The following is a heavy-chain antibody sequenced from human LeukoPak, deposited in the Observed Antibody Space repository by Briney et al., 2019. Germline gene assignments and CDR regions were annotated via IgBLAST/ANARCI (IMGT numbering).Heavy chain of an antibody. Sequence: GGSLRLSCAASGFTFSSYSMNWVRQAPGKGLEWVSSISSTSNYIYYADSVKGRFTISRDNAKNSLYLQMNRLRAEDTAVYYCARATVRGTVTTFDYWGQGTLVTVSS. CDR1: GFTFSSYS. V-gene: IGHV3-21*01. CDR3: ARATVRGTVTTFDY. D-gene: IGHD4-11*01. CDR2: ISSTSNYI. J-gene: IGHJ4*02.